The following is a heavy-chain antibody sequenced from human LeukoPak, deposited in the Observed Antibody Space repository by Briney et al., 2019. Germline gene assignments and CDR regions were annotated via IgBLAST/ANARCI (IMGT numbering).Heavy chain of an antibody. V-gene: IGHV4-59*08. CDR2: ISYSGST. Sequence: SETLSLTCTVSGASISSYYWSWIRHPPGKGLDWIGYISYSGSTNYNPSLKSRVTISADTSKNHVSLTLSSVTAADTAVYYCARHPELYFFDYWGQGTLVTVSS. CDR3: ARHPELYFFDY. J-gene: IGHJ4*02. CDR1: GASISSYY. D-gene: IGHD3-10*01.